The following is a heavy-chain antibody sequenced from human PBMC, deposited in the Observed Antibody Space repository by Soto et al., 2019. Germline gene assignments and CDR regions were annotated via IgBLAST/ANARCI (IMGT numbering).Heavy chain of an antibody. D-gene: IGHD6-13*01. CDR1: GFTFGDYA. Sequence: NPGGSLRLSCTASGFTFGDYAMSWVRQAPGKGLEWVSSISSSSSYIYYADSVKGRFTISRDNAKNSLYLQMNSLRAEDTAVYYCARAVGELVGGYWGQGTLVTVSS. J-gene: IGHJ4*02. CDR2: ISSSSSYI. CDR3: ARAVGELVGGY. V-gene: IGHV3-21*01.